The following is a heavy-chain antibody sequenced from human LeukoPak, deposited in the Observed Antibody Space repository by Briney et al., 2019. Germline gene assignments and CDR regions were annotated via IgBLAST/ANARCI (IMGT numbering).Heavy chain of an antibody. CDR2: INRCGST. CDR3: ARRGYCSSTSCYPYWFDP. D-gene: IGHD2-2*01. V-gene: IGHV4-34*01. J-gene: IGHJ5*02. Sequence: SEPVTLTCGVCGGSFNVYYWIGIPQPRGEGVEGIGDINRCGSTNVNPSLEGRVTLSVDTSKNQFSVKLSSVTAADTAVYYCARRGYCSSTSCYPYWFDPWGQGTLVTVSS. CDR1: GGSFNVYY.